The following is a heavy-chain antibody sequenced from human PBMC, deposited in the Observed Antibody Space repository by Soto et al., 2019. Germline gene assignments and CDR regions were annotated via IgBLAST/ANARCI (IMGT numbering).Heavy chain of an antibody. CDR3: AKVEYYYDSSGYFDY. CDR1: GFTFSSYA. Sequence: GGSLRLCCAASGFTFSSYAMSWVRQAPGKGLEWVSAISGSGGSTYYADSVKGRFTISRDNSKNTLYLQMNSLRAEDTAVYYCAKVEYYYDSSGYFDYWGQGTLVTVSS. J-gene: IGHJ4*02. V-gene: IGHV3-23*01. D-gene: IGHD3-22*01. CDR2: ISGSGGST.